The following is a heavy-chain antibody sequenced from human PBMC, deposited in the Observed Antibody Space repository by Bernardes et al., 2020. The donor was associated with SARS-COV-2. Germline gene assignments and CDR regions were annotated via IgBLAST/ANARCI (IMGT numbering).Heavy chain of an antibody. Sequence: GGSLRLSCAASGFPFISFAMSWVRQAPGKGLEWVSVISGSGGRTNYADSVMGRFTISRDNSKNTLFLQMKRLRAEHTAVYYCAKPGTDYWGQGTLVTVSA. CDR3: AKPGTDY. J-gene: IGHJ4*02. V-gene: IGHV3-23*01. CDR2: ISGSGGRT. CDR1: GFPFISFA. D-gene: IGHD1-1*01.